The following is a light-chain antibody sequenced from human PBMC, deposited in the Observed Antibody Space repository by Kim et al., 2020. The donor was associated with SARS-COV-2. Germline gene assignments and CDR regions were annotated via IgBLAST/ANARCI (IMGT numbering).Light chain of an antibody. J-gene: IGLJ1*01. Sequence: QTVTVSCIGSSSNIGAGYDVHWYQHLPTTAPKLLIYSNGNRPSGVPDRFSGSKSGTSASMASTGLQAEDEADYYCQSYDSSLSGYVFGSGTKVTVL. CDR1: SSNIGAGYD. CDR2: SNG. V-gene: IGLV1-40*01. CDR3: QSYDSSLSGYV.